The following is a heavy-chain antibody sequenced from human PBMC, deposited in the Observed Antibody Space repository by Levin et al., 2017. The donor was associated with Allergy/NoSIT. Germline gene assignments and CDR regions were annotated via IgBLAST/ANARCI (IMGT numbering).Heavy chain of an antibody. Sequence: GGSLRLSCGASGFTFNNYWMTWVRQAPGKGLEWVANINQGGSESNYVDSVKGRFTISRDNTKNLLYLYMNSLRDEDTALYHCARASGRGSTFDYWAQGILVTVSS. V-gene: IGHV3-7*01. D-gene: IGHD3-10*01. CDR1: GFTFNNYW. CDR2: INQGGSES. CDR3: ARASGRGSTFDY. J-gene: IGHJ4*02.